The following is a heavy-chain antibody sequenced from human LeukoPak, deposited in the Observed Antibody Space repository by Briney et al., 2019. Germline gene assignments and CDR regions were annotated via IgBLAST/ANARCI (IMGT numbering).Heavy chain of an antibody. J-gene: IGHJ4*02. CDR3: ARDRGYSYGTPPGVY. CDR1: GFTFSSYW. D-gene: IGHD5-18*01. CDR2: IKQDGSEK. Sequence: GGSLRLSCAASGFTFSSYWMSWVRQAPGKGLEWVANIKQDGSEKYYVDSVKGRFTISRDNAKNSLYLQMNSLRAEDTAVYYCARDRGYSYGTPPGVYWGQGTLVTVSS. V-gene: IGHV3-7*01.